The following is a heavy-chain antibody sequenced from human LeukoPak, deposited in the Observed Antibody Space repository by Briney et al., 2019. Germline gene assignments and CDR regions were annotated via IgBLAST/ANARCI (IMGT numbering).Heavy chain of an antibody. J-gene: IGHJ5*02. D-gene: IGHD5-18*01. Sequence: ASVKVSCKASGYTFTSYGISWVRQAPGQGLEWMGWISAYNGNTNYAQKLQGRVTMTTDTPTSTAYMELRSLRSDDTAVYYCARLLDTAMVTSYWFDPWGQGTLVTVSS. CDR1: GYTFTSYG. CDR2: ISAYNGNT. CDR3: ARLLDTAMVTSYWFDP. V-gene: IGHV1-18*01.